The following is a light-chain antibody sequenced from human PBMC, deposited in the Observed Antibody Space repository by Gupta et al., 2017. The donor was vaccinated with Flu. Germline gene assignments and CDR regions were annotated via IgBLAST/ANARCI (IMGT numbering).Light chain of an antibody. CDR2: GAS. CDR3: QQYGASRT. V-gene: IGKV3-20*01. J-gene: IGKJ1*01. Sequence: IVLTQSPGTLSLSPGERATLSCRASQSVSSSLAWYQQRPGQALRLLIYGASTRDTGIPDRFSGSGSGXDFTLSXSRLEPEDFAVYYCQQYGASRTFGXGTKVEIK. CDR1: QSVSSS.